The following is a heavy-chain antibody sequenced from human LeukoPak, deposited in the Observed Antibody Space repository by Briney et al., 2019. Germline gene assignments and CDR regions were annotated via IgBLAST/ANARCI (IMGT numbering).Heavy chain of an antibody. D-gene: IGHD1-26*01. V-gene: IGHV4-59*05. Sequence: SEPLSLTCSVSGVSISCYLRLWLRQPPPKGRAWVGCIYYSGSTYYNPSLQSRVTISVDTSKNQFSLKLSSVTAADTAVYYCARVAGSGSSIGAFDIWGQGTMVTVSS. CDR3: ARVAGSGSSIGAFDI. CDR1: GVSISCYL. J-gene: IGHJ3*02. CDR2: IYYSGST.